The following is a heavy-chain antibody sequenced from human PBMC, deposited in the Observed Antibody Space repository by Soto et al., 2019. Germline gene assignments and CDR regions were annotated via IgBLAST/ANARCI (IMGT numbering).Heavy chain of an antibody. CDR1: GYSFTSYW. Sequence: EVQLVQSGAEVKKPGESLKISCKGSGYSFTSYWIGWVRQMPGKGLEWMGIIYPGDSDTRYSPSFQGQVTISADKSISTAYLQWSSLQASDSDMYYCARHGEYNWNDVDYWGQGTLVTVSS. D-gene: IGHD1-1*01. J-gene: IGHJ4*02. CDR3: ARHGEYNWNDVDY. V-gene: IGHV5-51*01. CDR2: IYPGDSDT.